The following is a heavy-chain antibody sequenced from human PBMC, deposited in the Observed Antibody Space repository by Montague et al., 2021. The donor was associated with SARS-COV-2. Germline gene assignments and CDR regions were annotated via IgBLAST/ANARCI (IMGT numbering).Heavy chain of an antibody. Sequence: SLRLSCAGSGFPFSSYESNWIRQAPGKGLEWVSYIESTGTTIYYADSVKDRFTISRDNAKNSLYLQLNRLRVDDTAVYYCARDAGATGGQYAFDLWGQGTMVTVSS. CDR3: ARDAGATGGQYAFDL. D-gene: IGHD3-10*01. V-gene: IGHV3-48*03. CDR2: IESTGTTI. CDR1: GFPFSSYE. J-gene: IGHJ3*01.